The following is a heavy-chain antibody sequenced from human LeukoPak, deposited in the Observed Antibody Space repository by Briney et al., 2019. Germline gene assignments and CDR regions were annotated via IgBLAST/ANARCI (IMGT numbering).Heavy chain of an antibody. V-gene: IGHV1-69*13. CDR2: IIPIFGTA. D-gene: IGHD3-16*01. CDR1: GGTFSSYA. Sequence: EASVKVSCKASGGTFSSYAISWVRQAPGQGLEWMGEIIPIFGTANYAQKFQGRVTITADESTSTAYMELSSLRSEDTAVYYCARVFRGTFDYWGQGTLVTVSS. J-gene: IGHJ4*02. CDR3: ARVFRGTFDY.